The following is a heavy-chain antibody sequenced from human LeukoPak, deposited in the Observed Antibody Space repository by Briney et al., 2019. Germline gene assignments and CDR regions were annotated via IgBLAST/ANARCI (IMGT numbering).Heavy chain of an antibody. CDR3: AKAIWFGEPLDGMDV. V-gene: IGHV3-30*18. Sequence: GRSLRLSCAASGFTFSSYGMHWVRQAPGKGLEWVAVISYDGSNKHYADSVKGRFTISRDNSKNTLYLQMNSLRAEDTAVYYCAKAIWFGEPLDGMDVWGQGTTVTVSS. CDR1: GFTFSSYG. CDR2: ISYDGSNK. D-gene: IGHD3-10*01. J-gene: IGHJ6*02.